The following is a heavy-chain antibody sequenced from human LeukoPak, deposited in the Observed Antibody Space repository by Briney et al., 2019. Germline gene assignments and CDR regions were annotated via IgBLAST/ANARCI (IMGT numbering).Heavy chain of an antibody. Sequence: KPSETLSLTCTVSGGSISSYYWSWIRQPAGKGLEWIGRIYTSGSTNYNPSLKSRVTMSVDTSKNQFSLKLSPVTAADTAVYYCARFGYYDSSGYLYFDYWGQGTLVTVSS. CDR3: ARFGYYDSSGYLYFDY. D-gene: IGHD3-22*01. CDR1: GGSISSYY. V-gene: IGHV4-4*07. CDR2: IYTSGST. J-gene: IGHJ4*02.